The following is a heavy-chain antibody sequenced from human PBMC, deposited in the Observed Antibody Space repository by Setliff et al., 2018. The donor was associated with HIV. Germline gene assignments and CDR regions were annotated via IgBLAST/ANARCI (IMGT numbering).Heavy chain of an antibody. CDR2: FDPEDGET. CDR1: GYTLTGLS. CDR3: LRRATAAEVFDY. V-gene: IGHV1-24*01. Sequence: ASVKVSCKVSGYTLTGLSMHWVRQAPGKGLEWMGGFDPEDGETIYAQKFQGRLTITRDTSANTAYMELSNLRSEDTAIYYCLRRATAAEVFDYWGQGTLVTVSS. D-gene: IGHD6-13*01. J-gene: IGHJ4*02.